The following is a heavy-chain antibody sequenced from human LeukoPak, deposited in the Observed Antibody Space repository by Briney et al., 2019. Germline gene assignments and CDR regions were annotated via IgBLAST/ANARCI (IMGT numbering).Heavy chain of an antibody. D-gene: IGHD3-3*01. V-gene: IGHV3-21*01. CDR1: GFTFSSYS. CDR3: ARDPARMYYDFWSGYYTGLDY. J-gene: IGHJ4*02. CDR2: ISSSSSYI. Sequence: GRSLRLSCAASGFTFSSYSMNWVRQAPGKGLEWVSSISSSSSYIYYADSVKGRFTISRDNAKNSLYLQMNSLRAEDTAVYYCARDPARMYYDFWSGYYTGLDYWGQGTLVTVSS.